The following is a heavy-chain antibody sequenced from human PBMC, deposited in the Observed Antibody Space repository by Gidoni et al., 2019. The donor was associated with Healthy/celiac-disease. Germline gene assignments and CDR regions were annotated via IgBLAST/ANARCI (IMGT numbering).Heavy chain of an antibody. CDR1: GFTFSSYE. V-gene: IGHV3-48*03. D-gene: IGHD3-22*01. J-gene: IGHJ4*02. Sequence: EVQLVESGGGLVQPGGSLRLSCAASGFTFSSYEMNWVRQAPGKGLEWVSYISSSGSTIYYADSVKGRFTISRDNAKNSLYLQMNSLRAEDTAVYYCARDLIPYYDSSGGWGQGTLVTVSS. CDR2: ISSSGSTI. CDR3: ARDLIPYYDSSGG.